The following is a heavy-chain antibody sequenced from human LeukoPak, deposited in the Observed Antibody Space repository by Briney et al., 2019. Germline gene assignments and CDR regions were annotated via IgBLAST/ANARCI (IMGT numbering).Heavy chain of an antibody. CDR2: IYYSGST. V-gene: IGHV4-61*01. D-gene: IGHD4-23*01. J-gene: IGHJ4*02. CDR3: ARVRVTPYISIDS. Sequence: SETLSLTCTVSGGSISSGSYYWSWIRQPPGKGLEWIGYIYYSGSTNYNPSLKSRVTISVDTSKNQFSLKLSSVTAADTAVYYCARVRVTPYISIDSWGQGTLVTVSS. CDR1: GGSISSGSYY.